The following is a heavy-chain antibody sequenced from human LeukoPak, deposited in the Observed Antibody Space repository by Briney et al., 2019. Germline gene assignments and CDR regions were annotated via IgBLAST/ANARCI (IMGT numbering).Heavy chain of an antibody. D-gene: IGHD5-18*01. V-gene: IGHV3-30-3*01. Sequence: TGGSLRLSCAASGSTFSSYAMHWVRQAPGKGLEWVADISYDGSNKYYADSVKGRFTISRDNSKNTLYLQMNSLRAEDTAVYYCARDRRPYSYGFGYFDYWGQGTLVTVSS. CDR2: ISYDGSNK. CDR3: ARDRRPYSYGFGYFDY. J-gene: IGHJ4*02. CDR1: GSTFSSYA.